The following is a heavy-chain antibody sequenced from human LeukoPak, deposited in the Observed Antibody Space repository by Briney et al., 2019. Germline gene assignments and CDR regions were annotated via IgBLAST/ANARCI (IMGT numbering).Heavy chain of an antibody. CDR1: GFTFDDYG. CDR2: INWNGGST. J-gene: IGHJ6*03. Sequence: GGSLRLSCAASGFTFDDYGMSWVRQAPGKGLEWVSGINWNGGSTGYADSVKGRFTISRDNAKNSLYLQMNSLRAEDTALYYCARARDNYYYYYYMDVWGKGTTVTVSS. D-gene: IGHD5-24*01. CDR3: ARARDNYYYYYYMDV. V-gene: IGHV3-20*04.